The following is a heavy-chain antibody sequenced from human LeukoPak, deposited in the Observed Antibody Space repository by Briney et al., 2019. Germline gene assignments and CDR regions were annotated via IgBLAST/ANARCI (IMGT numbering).Heavy chain of an antibody. D-gene: IGHD6-19*01. V-gene: IGHV6-1*01. CDR1: GDSVSSNSAA. CDR3: AREVAVAGGGEPKETFFDY. J-gene: IGHJ4*02. Sequence: SQTLSLTCAISGDSVSSNSAAWNWIRQSPSRGLEWLGRTYYRSKWYNDYAVSVKSRITVNPDTSKNQFSLQLNSVTPEDTAVYYCAREVAVAGGGEPKETFFDYWGQGTLVTVSS. CDR2: TYYRSKWYN.